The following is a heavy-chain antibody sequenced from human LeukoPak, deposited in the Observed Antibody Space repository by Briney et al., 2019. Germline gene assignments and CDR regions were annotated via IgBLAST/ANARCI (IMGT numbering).Heavy chain of an antibody. J-gene: IGHJ5*02. D-gene: IGHD2-21*02. CDR1: GGSITRGSFY. V-gene: IGHV4-39*01. CDR2: VYYSGDT. Sequence: SETLSLTCTVSGGSITRGSFYWGWIRQPPGKGLEWIASVYYSGDTYYNPSLEGQVTISVDTSRNQFSLKLNSVTAADTAVYYCARVSCGGGACPFGSWFDPWGQGTLVTVSS. CDR3: ARVSCGGGACPFGSWFDP.